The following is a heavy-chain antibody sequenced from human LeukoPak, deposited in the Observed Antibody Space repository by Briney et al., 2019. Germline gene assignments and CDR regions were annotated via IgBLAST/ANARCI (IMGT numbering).Heavy chain of an antibody. CDR1: GYTFTSYG. Sequence: ASVKVSCKASGYTFTSYGISWVRQAPGEGLEWMGWINPNSGGTNYAQKFQGRVTMTRDTSISTAYMELSRLRSDDTAVYYCARIMTSGDYYYMDVWGKGTTVTVSS. CDR3: ARIMTSGDYYYMDV. J-gene: IGHJ6*03. V-gene: IGHV1-2*02. CDR2: INPNSGGT.